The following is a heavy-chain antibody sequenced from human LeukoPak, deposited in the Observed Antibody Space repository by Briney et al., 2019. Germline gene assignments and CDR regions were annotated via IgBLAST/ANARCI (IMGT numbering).Heavy chain of an antibody. D-gene: IGHD1-26*01. J-gene: IGHJ4*02. V-gene: IGHV4-4*07. CDR3: ARDSGNYPYYFDY. CDR2: IYTSGST. CDR1: GDSISSYY. Sequence: SETLSLTCTVSGDSISSYYWSWIRQPAGKGLEWIGRIYTSGSTNYNPPLKTRVTISLDTSKNQLSLKLNSVTAADTAVYYCARDSGNYPYYFDYWGQGTLVTVSS.